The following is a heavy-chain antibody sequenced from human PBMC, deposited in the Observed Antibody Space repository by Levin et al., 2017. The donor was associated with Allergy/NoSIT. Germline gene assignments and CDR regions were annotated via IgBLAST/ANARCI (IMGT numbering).Heavy chain of an antibody. CDR1: GFTFSTYG. CDR2: ISYDGS. CDR3: AKDLGSGWFLDH. D-gene: IGHD6-19*01. V-gene: IGHV3-30*18. J-gene: IGHJ4*02. Sequence: AGESLKISCAASGFTFSTYGMHWVRQAPGKGLEWVAVISYDGSKYADSVKGRFTISRDNSKNTLYLQMNSLRIEDTAVYYCAKDLGSGWFLDHWGQGTLVTVSS.